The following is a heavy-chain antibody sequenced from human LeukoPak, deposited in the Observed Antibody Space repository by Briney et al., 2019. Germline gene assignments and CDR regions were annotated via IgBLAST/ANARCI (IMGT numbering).Heavy chain of an antibody. D-gene: IGHD4-17*01. Sequence: GGSLRLSCAASGFTFSNYWMTWVRQAPGKGLEWVANIKQDGSEKNSVDSVKGRFTISRDNPKNSLYLQMNSLRAEDTAVYYCARNDYGDYGPSGYWGQGTLVTVSS. CDR2: IKQDGSEK. CDR1: GFTFSNYW. J-gene: IGHJ4*02. V-gene: IGHV3-7*01. CDR3: ARNDYGDYGPSGY.